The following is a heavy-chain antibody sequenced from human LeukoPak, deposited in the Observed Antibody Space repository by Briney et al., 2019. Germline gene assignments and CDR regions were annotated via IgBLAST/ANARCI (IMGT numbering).Heavy chain of an antibody. J-gene: IGHJ4*02. CDR1: GGSVSSYY. CDR2: IFETGDT. Sequence: KPSETLSLTCSVSGGSVSSYYWSRIRQPPGKGLEWIGYIFETGDTNSNPSLKSRVTMSLDTSKNQFSLRLSSVTAADTAVYYCARHPFSYPFDYWGQGTLVTVSS. CDR3: ARHPFSYPFDY. V-gene: IGHV4-59*08.